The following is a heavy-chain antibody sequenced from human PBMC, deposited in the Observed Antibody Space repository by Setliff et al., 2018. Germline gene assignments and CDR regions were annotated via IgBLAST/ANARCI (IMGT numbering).Heavy chain of an antibody. V-gene: IGHV1-46*03. CDR2: INPSGGLT. CDR1: GYTLTNYY. Sequence: ASVKVSCKASGYTLTNYYMHWVRQAPGQGLEWMGIINPSGGLTKYAQKFQGRVTMTRDTSTSTVYMEVSSLRSEDTAVYYCARDRYYNSWSGTSITAPHDAFDIWGQGTMVTVSS. D-gene: IGHD3-3*01. J-gene: IGHJ3*02. CDR3: ARDRYYNSWSGTSITAPHDAFDI.